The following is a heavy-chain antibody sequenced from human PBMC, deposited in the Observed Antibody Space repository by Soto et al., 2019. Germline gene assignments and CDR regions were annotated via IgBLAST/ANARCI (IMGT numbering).Heavy chain of an antibody. CDR2: IKQAGSDK. CDR3: TRGGCNSQSYYFFDL. Sequence: PGGSLRLSCAASGFTFSTYCMSWVRQAPGKGLEWVANIKQAGSDKYYVDSVKARFTISRDNAENSLYLHMTSLRAEDTAVYYCTRGGCNSQSYYFFDLWGQGTLVTVSS. V-gene: IGHV3-7*01. J-gene: IGHJ4*02. CDR1: GFTFSTYC. D-gene: IGHD1-26*01.